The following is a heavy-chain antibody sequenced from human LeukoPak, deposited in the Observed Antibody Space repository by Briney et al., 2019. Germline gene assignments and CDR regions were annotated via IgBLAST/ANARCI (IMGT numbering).Heavy chain of an antibody. CDR3: AIATTGRGAFGS. J-gene: IGHJ4*02. CDR1: GFTFSDFW. CDR2: TNEAGGDK. D-gene: IGHD1-1*01. Sequence: GGSLRLSCAASGFTFSDFWMSWVRQAPGKGLECVASTNEAGGDKYYVDSVKGRFTISRDNSKNSLSPQMNSLTAEDTAIYYCAIATTGRGAFGSWGQGTLVTVSS. V-gene: IGHV3-7*01.